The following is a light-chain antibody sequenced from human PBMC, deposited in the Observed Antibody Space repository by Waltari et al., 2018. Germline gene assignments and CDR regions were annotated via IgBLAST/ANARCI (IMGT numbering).Light chain of an antibody. CDR1: QRLLSSSKNF. Sequence: DIVMTQSPDSLAVSLGERANLNCKSSQRLLSSSKNFLAWFQQKPGQPPKLLISWASTRESGVPDRISGSGSGTDFTLTISRLQAEDVAVYYCQQYYSSPLTFGGGTSVEIK. CDR2: WAS. CDR3: QQYYSSPLT. V-gene: IGKV4-1*01. J-gene: IGKJ4*01.